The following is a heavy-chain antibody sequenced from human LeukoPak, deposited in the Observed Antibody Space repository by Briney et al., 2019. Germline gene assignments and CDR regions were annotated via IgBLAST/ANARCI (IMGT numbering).Heavy chain of an antibody. Sequence: GGSLRLSCAASGFTFSDYYMSWIRQAPGKGLEWVSYISSSGSTIYYADSVKGRFTISRDNSKNTLYLQMNSLRAEDTAVYYCAKEGGSSGPWAFDIWGQGTMVTVSS. J-gene: IGHJ3*02. CDR3: AKEGGSSGPWAFDI. CDR2: ISSSGSTI. V-gene: IGHV3-11*01. CDR1: GFTFSDYY. D-gene: IGHD3-22*01.